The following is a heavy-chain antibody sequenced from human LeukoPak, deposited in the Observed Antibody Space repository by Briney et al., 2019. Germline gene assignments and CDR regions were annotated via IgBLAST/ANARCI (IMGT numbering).Heavy chain of an antibody. J-gene: IGHJ4*02. CDR3: AGPRAGITMVRGVLPN. D-gene: IGHD3-10*01. CDR1: GFTFSSYS. Sequence: GGSLRLSCAASGFTFSSYSMNWVRQAPGKGLECVSSISSSSSYIYYADSVKGRFTISRDNAKNSLYLQMNSLRAEDTAVYYCAGPRAGITMVRGVLPNWGQGTLVTVSS. CDR2: ISSSSSYI. V-gene: IGHV3-21*01.